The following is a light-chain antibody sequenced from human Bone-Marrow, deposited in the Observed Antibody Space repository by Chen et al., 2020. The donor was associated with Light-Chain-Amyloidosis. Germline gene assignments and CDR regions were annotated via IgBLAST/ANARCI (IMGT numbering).Light chain of an antibody. Sequence: QSVLTQPPSASGTPGQRVIISCSGASSNIGSNPVNWYQQLPEPGPHHPVRSNNQRPSGVPGRFSGSKSGTSASLAISGLQSEDEADYYCAAWDDTLNGYVFGTGTKVTVL. J-gene: IGLJ1*01. V-gene: IGLV1-44*01. CDR1: SSNIGSNP. CDR3: AAWDDTLNGYV. CDR2: SNN.